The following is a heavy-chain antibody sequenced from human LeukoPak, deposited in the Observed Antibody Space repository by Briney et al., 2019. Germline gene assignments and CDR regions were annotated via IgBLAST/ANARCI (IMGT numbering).Heavy chain of an antibody. CDR2: ISGSGGST. CDR1: GFTFSSYA. V-gene: IGHV3-23*01. CDR3: ANSLPTEYYGSANDY. Sequence: PGGSLRLSCAASGFTFSSYAMSWVRQAPGKGLEWVSAISGSGGSTYYADSVKGRFTISRDNSKSTLYLQMNSLRAEDTAVYYCANSLPTEYYGSANDYWGQGTLVTVSS. D-gene: IGHD3-10*01. J-gene: IGHJ4*02.